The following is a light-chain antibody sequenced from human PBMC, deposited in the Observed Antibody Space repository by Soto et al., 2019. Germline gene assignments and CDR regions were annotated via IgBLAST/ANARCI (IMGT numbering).Light chain of an antibody. J-gene: IGLJ3*02. V-gene: IGLV2-14*01. Sequence: QSVLTQPASVSGSPGQSTTISCTGTSSDIGAYNFVSWYQQHPGKVPKVIIYEVSNRPSGVPDRFSGSKSGNTASLTISGLQADDEADYYCNSFTSRNTLVFGGGTKVTVL. CDR2: EVS. CDR1: SSDIGAYNF. CDR3: NSFTSRNTLV.